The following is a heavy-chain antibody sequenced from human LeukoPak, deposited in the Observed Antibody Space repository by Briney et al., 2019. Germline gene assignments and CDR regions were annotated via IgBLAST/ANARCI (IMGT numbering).Heavy chain of an antibody. CDR3: ARDLYPRRGNFDY. CDR1: GFTFSTYA. V-gene: IGHV3-23*01. CDR2: IRGSGDSTNYA. J-gene: IGHJ4*02. Sequence: GGSLRDSCAASGFTFSTYAMSWVRQAPGKGLEWVSAIRGSGDSTNYADSADSVKGRFTISRDNSKNMLYLQMNSLRAEDTAVYYRARDLYPRRGNFDYRGQGTLVIVSS. D-gene: IGHD2-2*01.